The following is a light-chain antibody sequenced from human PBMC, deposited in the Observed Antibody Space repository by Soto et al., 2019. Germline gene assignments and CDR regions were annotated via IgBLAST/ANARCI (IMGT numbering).Light chain of an antibody. CDR2: GAS. V-gene: IGKV3-20*01. CDR1: QSISSSY. Sequence: EIVLTQSPGTLSLSPGKRATLSCRASQSISSSYLAWYQQRPGHAPRLLIYGASSRATGIPDRFSGSGSGTEFTLTISRLEPEDFAVYYCQQYGSSSWTFGQGTKVDI. CDR3: QQYGSSSWT. J-gene: IGKJ1*01.